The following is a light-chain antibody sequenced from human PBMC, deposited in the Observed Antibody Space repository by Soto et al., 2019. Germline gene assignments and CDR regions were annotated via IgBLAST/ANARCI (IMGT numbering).Light chain of an antibody. CDR3: SSYTSSSTLDVV. CDR2: EVS. V-gene: IGLV2-14*01. Sequence: QSVLTQPASVSGSPGQSITISCTETSSDVGGYNYVSWYQQHPGKAPKLMIYEVSNRPSGVSNRFSGSKSGNTASLTISGLQAEDEADYYCSSYTSSSTLDVVFGGGTKLTVL. CDR1: SSDVGGYNY. J-gene: IGLJ2*01.